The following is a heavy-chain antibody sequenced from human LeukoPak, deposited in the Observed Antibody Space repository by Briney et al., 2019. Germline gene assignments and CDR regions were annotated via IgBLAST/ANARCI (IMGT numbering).Heavy chain of an antibody. J-gene: IGHJ4*02. CDR3: ARDDSSGEYFDY. CDR1: GSSISSGSYY. CDR2: IYTSGST. Sequence: SQTLSLTCTVSGSSISSGSYYWSWIRQPAGKGLEWIGRIYTSGSTNYNPSLKSRVTISVDTSKNQFSLKLSSVTAADTAVYYCARDDSSGEYFDYWGQGTLVTVSS. V-gene: IGHV4-61*02. D-gene: IGHD3-22*01.